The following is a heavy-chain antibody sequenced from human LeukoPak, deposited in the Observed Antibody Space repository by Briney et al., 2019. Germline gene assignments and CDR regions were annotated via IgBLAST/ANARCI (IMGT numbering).Heavy chain of an antibody. J-gene: IGHJ4*02. Sequence: GGSLRLSCLTSGFDFRGSYMSWVRQTPGKRLEYVANINPTGSGKFYVDSVRGCFTIYRDNTRDSLYLQMNSLRAEDTAVYYCARDLWAGNDYWGRGTLVTVSS. CDR1: GFDFRGSY. CDR2: INPTGSGK. D-gene: IGHD1-1*01. CDR3: ARDLWAGNDY. V-gene: IGHV3-7*03.